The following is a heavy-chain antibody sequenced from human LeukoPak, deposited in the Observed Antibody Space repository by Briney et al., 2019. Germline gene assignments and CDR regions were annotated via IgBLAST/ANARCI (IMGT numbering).Heavy chain of an antibody. Sequence: GGSLRLSCAASGFTFSNYAVSWVRQAPGKGLEWLSTISGTSGNTYYADSVKGRFTISRDNSKNTLYLQLNSLRAEDTAVYYCAKRLAWSSNPIDYWGQGFLVAVSS. V-gene: IGHV3-23*01. CDR3: AKRLAWSSNPIDY. J-gene: IGHJ4*02. CDR1: GFTFSNYA. D-gene: IGHD2-2*01. CDR2: ISGTSGNT.